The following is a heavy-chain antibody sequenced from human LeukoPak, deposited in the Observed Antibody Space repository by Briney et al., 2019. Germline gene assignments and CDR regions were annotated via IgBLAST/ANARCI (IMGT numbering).Heavy chain of an antibody. CDR2: ISGSGGST. CDR3: AKDRSGSYWGKTFDY. Sequence: GGSLRLSCAASGFTFSSYAMSWVRQAPGKGREGVSAISGSGGSTYYADSVKGRFTISRDNSKKTLYLQMNRLRAEDTAVYYCAKDRSGSYWGKTFDYWGQGTLVTVSS. V-gene: IGHV3-23*01. D-gene: IGHD3-10*01. J-gene: IGHJ4*02. CDR1: GFTFSSYA.